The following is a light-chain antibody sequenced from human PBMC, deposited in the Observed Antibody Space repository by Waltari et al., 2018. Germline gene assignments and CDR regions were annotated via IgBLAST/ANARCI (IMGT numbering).Light chain of an antibody. CDR2: KNN. CDR3: AAWDDSLSGLV. J-gene: IGLJ3*02. Sequence: QSVLTQPPSASGTPGQKVTISCNGSSANIGSNYVYWYQQLPGTAPKLLIFKNNPRPSGVPDRFSDSKSGTSASLAINALRSEDEADYYCAAWDDSLSGLVLGGGTKVTVL. V-gene: IGLV1-47*01. CDR1: SANIGSNY.